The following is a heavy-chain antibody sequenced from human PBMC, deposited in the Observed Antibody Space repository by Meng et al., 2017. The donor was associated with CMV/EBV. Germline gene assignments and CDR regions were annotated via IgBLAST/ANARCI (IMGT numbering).Heavy chain of an antibody. CDR2: INHSGST. CDR3: ASLSTMIVVEN. J-gene: IGHJ4*02. Sequence: GSLRLSCAVYGGSFSGYYWSWIRQPPGKGLEWIGEINHSGSTNYNPSLKSRVTISVDTSKNQFSLRLSSVTAADTAVYYCASLSTMIVVENWGQGTLVTVSS. CDR1: GGSFSGYY. D-gene: IGHD3-22*01. V-gene: IGHV4-34*01.